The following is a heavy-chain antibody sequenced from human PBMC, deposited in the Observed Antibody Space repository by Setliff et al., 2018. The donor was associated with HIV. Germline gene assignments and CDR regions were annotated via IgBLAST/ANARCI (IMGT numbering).Heavy chain of an antibody. Sequence: SETLSLTCAVSSASISNYHWSWIRQTPGKGLEWIGSIYTSGTTNYNPSLEGRITTSVDLSKKHFSLNLKSVTAADTAVYYCALTGHRLLRGYMDVWGKGTTVTVSS. CDR1: SASISNYH. D-gene: IGHD2-15*01. J-gene: IGHJ6*03. CDR2: IYTSGTT. V-gene: IGHV4-4*09. CDR3: ALTGHRLLRGYMDV.